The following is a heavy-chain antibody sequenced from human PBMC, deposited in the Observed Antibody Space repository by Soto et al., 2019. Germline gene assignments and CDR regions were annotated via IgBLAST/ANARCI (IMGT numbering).Heavy chain of an antibody. D-gene: IGHD6-13*01. CDR1: GGSISSYY. Sequence: SETLSLTCTVSGGSISSYYWSWIRQPPGKGLEWIGYVYYSGSTNYNPSLKSRVTISVDTSKNQFSLKLSSVTAADTAVYYCARGYSSKLLDYWGQGTLVTVSS. J-gene: IGHJ4*02. CDR3: ARGYSSKLLDY. V-gene: IGHV4-59*01. CDR2: VYYSGST.